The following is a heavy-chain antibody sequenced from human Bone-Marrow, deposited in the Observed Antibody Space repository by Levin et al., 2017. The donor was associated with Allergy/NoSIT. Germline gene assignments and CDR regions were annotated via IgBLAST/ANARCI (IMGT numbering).Heavy chain of an antibody. Sequence: GGSLRLSCVASGLIFSNAWMHWLRQVPGKGLQWVGRIKSQAAGGTTHYAAPVKDRFTISRDDSKNTLFLQMDSLNTEDTALYYCSKEIQGGLDYWGQGTLVTVSS. J-gene: IGHJ4*02. CDR3: SKEIQGGLDY. CDR1: GLIFSNAW. V-gene: IGHV3-15*01. CDR2: IKSQAAGGTT. D-gene: IGHD5-18*01.